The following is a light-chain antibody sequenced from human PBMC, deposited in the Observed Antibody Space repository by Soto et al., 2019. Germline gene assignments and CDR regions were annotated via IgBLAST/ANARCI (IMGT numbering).Light chain of an antibody. CDR3: KQYNSYADT. J-gene: IGKJ4*01. CDR1: QSISSW. CDR2: DAS. V-gene: IGKV1-5*01. Sequence: DIQMTQSPSTLSASVGDRVTITCRASQSISSWLAWYQQKPGKAPKLLIYDASGLESGVPSRFSGSGSGTEFTLTISSLQPDDFATYYCKQYNSYADTLGAGT.